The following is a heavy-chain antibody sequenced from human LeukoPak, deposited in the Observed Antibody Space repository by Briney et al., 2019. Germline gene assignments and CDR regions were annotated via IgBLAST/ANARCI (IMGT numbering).Heavy chain of an antibody. J-gene: IGHJ4*02. CDR3: ARDRGTTGFIS. CDR2: ITGDGSGT. Sequence: GGSRRLSCAASGFTFHDYAMHWVRQAPGKGLEWVSFITGDGSGTYYADSVKGRFTISRDNSGNSLYLQMDSLRTVDAAFYYCARDRGTTGFISWGQGALVTVSS. D-gene: IGHD4-17*01. V-gene: IGHV3-43*02. CDR1: GFTFHDYA.